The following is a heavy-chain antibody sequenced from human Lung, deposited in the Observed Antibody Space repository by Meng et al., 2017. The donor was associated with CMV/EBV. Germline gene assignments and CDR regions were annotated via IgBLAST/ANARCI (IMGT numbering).Heavy chain of an antibody. Sequence: GESLKISCAASGFTYSSYAMNWVRQAPGKGLEWVSAVSGSGGGTYYADSVKGRFTISRDNSKNTVYLQMDSLRAEDTAMYYCAKVLAGTRLPDDWGQGTLVXVSS. J-gene: IGHJ4*02. CDR1: GFTYSSYA. CDR3: AKVLAGTRLPDD. D-gene: IGHD1-7*01. CDR2: VSGSGGGT. V-gene: IGHV3-23*01.